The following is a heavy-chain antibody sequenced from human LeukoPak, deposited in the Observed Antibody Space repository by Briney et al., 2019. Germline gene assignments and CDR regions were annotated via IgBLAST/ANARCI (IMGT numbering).Heavy chain of an antibody. V-gene: IGHV3-64D*08. D-gene: IGHD1-26*01. J-gene: IGHJ5*02. CDR2: ITSNVGST. CDR1: GFTFSTNS. Sequence: PGGSLILSCSASGFTFSTNSMHWVRQAPGKGLEFVSAITSNVGSTYYADSVKGRFTISRDNSKNTLYLQMSSLRAEDTAVYYCVTVGMTSIWSYLRFDPRGQGTLVSVSS. CDR3: VTVGMTSIWSYLRFDP.